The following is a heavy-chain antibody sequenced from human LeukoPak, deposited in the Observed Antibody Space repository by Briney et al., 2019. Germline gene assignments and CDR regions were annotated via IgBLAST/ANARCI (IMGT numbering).Heavy chain of an antibody. CDR1: GFNFANHA. D-gene: IGHD2-2*01. CDR2: TYADGYT. V-gene: IGHV3-53*01. Sequence: GGSLRLSCAASGFNFANHAMTWVRQAPGKGLEWVSITYADGYTFYADSVKGRFTISRDSSKNTLCLQMNSLRAEDTAMYYCARGLRHCDRTSCFQPFDCWGQGTLVTVSS. J-gene: IGHJ4*02. CDR3: ARGLRHCDRTSCFQPFDC.